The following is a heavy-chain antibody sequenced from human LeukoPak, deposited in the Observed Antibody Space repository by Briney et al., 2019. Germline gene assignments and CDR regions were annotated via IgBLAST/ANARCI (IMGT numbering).Heavy chain of an antibody. CDR3: ARARSVGSSGWLFVFDI. Sequence: GGSLRLSCAASGFTFSDYYMSWVRQAPGKGLEWVSYIISSSSYTNYADSVKGRFTISRDNAKNSLYLQMNSLRAEDTAVYYCARARSVGSSGWLFVFDIWGQGTMVTVCS. CDR2: IISSSSYT. CDR1: GFTFSDYY. J-gene: IGHJ3*02. V-gene: IGHV3-11*05. D-gene: IGHD6-19*01.